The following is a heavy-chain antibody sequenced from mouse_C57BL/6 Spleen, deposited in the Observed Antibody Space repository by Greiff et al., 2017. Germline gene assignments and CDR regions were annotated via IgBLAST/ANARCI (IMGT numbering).Heavy chain of an antibody. V-gene: IGHV1-63*01. CDR1: GYTFTNYW. CDR3: ARGDDGYYHYYAMDY. CDR2: IYPGGGYT. D-gene: IGHD2-3*01. Sequence: VQVVESGAELVRPGTSVKMSCKASGYTFTNYWIGWAKQRPGHGLEWIGDIYPGGGYTNYNEKFKGKATLTADKSSSTAYMQFSSLTSEDSAIYYCARGDDGYYHYYAMDYWGQGTSVTVSS. J-gene: IGHJ4*01.